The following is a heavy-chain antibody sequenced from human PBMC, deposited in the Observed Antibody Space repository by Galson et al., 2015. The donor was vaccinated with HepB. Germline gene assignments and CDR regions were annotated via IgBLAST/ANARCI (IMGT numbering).Heavy chain of an antibody. V-gene: IGHV4-39*01. J-gene: IGHJ6*02. D-gene: IGHD3-16*02. Sequence: SETLSLTCTVSGASTSSSSYYWNWIRQSPGKGLEWIGSVYYSGVTYYNPSPKGRVTISVDTSKNQFSLRVNSVTAADTALYYCARALGGSYFYGLDVWGQGTTVAVPS. CDR3: ARALGGSYFYGLDV. CDR2: VYYSGVT. CDR1: GASTSSSSYY.